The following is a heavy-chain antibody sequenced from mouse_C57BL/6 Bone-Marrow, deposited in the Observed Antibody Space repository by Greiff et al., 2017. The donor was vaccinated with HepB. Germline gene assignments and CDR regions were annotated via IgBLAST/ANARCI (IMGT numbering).Heavy chain of an antibody. D-gene: IGHD1-1*01. V-gene: IGHV1-55*01. Sequence: VQLQQPGAELVKPGASVKMSCKASGYTFTSYWITWVKQRPGQGLEWIGDIYPGSGSTNYNEKFKSKATLTVDTSSSTAYMQLSSLTSEDSAVYYCATTVVATSYYAMDYWGQGTSVTVSS. CDR3: ATTVVATSYYAMDY. J-gene: IGHJ4*01. CDR2: IYPGSGST. CDR1: GYTFTSYW.